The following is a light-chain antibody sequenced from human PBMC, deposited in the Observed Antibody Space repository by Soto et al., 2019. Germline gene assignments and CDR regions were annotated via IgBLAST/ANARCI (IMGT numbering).Light chain of an antibody. Sequence: EIVLTQSPATLSLSPGERATLSCRASQGVSSYLAWYQQKPGQAPRLLIYDASNRATGIPARFSGSGPGTDFTLTISSLEPEDFAVYYCQQRSNWPPDTFGGGTKVEIK. CDR2: DAS. CDR1: QGVSSY. CDR3: QQRSNWPPDT. V-gene: IGKV3D-11*01. J-gene: IGKJ4*01.